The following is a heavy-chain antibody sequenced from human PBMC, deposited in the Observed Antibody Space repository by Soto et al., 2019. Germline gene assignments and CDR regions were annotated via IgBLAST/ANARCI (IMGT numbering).Heavy chain of an antibody. D-gene: IGHD3-3*01. CDR1: GGSFSGYY. CDR2: INHSGST. Sequence: ASETLSLTCAVYGGSFSGYYWSWIRQPPGKGLEWIGEINHSGSTNYNPSLKSRVTISVDTSKNQFSLKLSSVTAADTAVYYCARGSRLIFGVVIPLYGMDVWGKGTTVT. J-gene: IGHJ6*04. V-gene: IGHV4-34*01. CDR3: ARGSRLIFGVVIPLYGMDV.